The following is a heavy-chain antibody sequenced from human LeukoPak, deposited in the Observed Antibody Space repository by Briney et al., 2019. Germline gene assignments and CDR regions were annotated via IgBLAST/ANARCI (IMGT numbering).Heavy chain of an antibody. CDR2: IRYDGSNK. Sequence: GGSLRLSCAASGFTFSSYGMHWVRQAPGKGLEWVAFIRYDGSNKYYADSVKGRFTISRDNSKNTLYLRMNSLRAEDTAVYYCAKDRGKEAYYFDYWGQGTLVTVSS. J-gene: IGHJ4*02. D-gene: IGHD3-10*01. CDR1: GFTFSSYG. V-gene: IGHV3-30*02. CDR3: AKDRGKEAYYFDY.